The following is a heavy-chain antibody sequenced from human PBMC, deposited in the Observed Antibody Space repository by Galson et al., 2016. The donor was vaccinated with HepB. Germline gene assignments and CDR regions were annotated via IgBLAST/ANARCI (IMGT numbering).Heavy chain of an antibody. CDR1: GGSISNSSYY. CDR2: IYYSGST. CDR3: AAYVATVTSRRANYFDP. V-gene: IGHV4-39*07. D-gene: IGHD4-17*01. J-gene: IGHJ5*02. Sequence: SETLSLTCTVSGGSISNSSYYWGWIRQPPGKGLEWIGSIYYSGSTYYNPSLKSRVTISVDTSKNQFSLNLRSVTAADTAVYYCAAYVATVTSRRANYFDPWGQGILVTVSS.